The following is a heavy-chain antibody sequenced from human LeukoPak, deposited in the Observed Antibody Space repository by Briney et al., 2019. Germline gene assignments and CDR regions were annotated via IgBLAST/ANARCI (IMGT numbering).Heavy chain of an antibody. V-gene: IGHV4-39*07. CDR2: IYYSGST. CDR1: GGSISSSSYY. D-gene: IGHD2-15*01. Sequence: SETLSLTCTVSGGSISSSSYYWGWIRQPPGKGLEWIGSIYYSGSTYYNPSLKSRVTISVDTSKNQFSLKLSSVTAADTAVYYCAREHIVVVVAAYFDYWGQGTLVTVSS. CDR3: AREHIVVVVAAYFDY. J-gene: IGHJ4*02.